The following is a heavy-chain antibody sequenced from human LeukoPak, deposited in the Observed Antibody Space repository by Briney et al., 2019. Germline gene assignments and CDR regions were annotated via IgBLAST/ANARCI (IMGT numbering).Heavy chain of an antibody. J-gene: IGHJ4*02. CDR2: ISGSGGST. Sequence: PGGSLRLSCAASGFTFSSYAMSWVRQAPGKGLEWVSAISGSGGSTYYADSVKGRFTISRDNAKNSLYLQMNSLRAEDTAVYYCASSLRREMATGNYWGQGTLVTVSS. CDR3: ASSLRREMATGNY. D-gene: IGHD5-24*01. CDR1: GFTFSSYA. V-gene: IGHV3-23*01.